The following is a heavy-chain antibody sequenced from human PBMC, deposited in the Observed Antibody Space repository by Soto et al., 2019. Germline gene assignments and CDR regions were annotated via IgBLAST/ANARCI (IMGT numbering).Heavy chain of an antibody. D-gene: IGHD3-10*01. V-gene: IGHV3-9*01. CDR1: GFNFDSYP. Sequence: GGSLRLSCKASGFNFDSYPMNWVRQVPGKSPEWVSCITWNSGTITYADSVKGRFTISRDNADNSLYLEMTSLTPEDTALYYCTKGSGSYGGNFDNWGQGTLVTVSS. CDR2: ITWNSGTI. J-gene: IGHJ4*02. CDR3: TKGSGSYGGNFDN.